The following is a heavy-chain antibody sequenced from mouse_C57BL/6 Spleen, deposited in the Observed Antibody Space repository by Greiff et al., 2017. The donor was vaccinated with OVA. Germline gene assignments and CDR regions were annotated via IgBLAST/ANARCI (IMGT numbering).Heavy chain of an antibody. CDR3: ARTPHYYGSPHAMDY. V-gene: IGHV2-2*01. Sequence: VKLQESGPGLVQPSQSLSITCTVSGFSLTSYGVHWVRQSPGKGLEWLGVIWSGGSTDYNAAFISRLSISKDNSKSQVFFKMNSLQADDTAIYYCARTPHYYGSPHAMDYWGQGTSVTVSS. CDR1: GFSLTSYG. CDR2: IWSGGST. D-gene: IGHD1-1*01. J-gene: IGHJ4*01.